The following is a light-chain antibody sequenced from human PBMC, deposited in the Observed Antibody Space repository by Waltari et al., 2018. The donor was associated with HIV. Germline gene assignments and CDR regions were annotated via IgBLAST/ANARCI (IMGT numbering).Light chain of an antibody. V-gene: IGKV1-5*03. CDR2: KAS. CDR1: QSISSW. Sequence: DIQMTQSPSTLSASVVDRVTITCRASQSISSWLAWYQQKPGKAPKLLIYKASSSESGVPSRFSGSGSETEFTLTVSSLQPDDFAAYYCQQYYRYPYTFGQGTKLEIK. J-gene: IGKJ2*01. CDR3: QQYYRYPYT.